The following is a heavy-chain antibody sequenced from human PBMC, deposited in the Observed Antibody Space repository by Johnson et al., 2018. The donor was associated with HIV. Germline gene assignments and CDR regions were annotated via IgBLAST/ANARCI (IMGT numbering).Heavy chain of an antibody. CDR2: ISYDGSNK. V-gene: IGHV3-30*18. CDR1: GFTFSNYG. D-gene: IGHD2/OR15-2a*01. J-gene: IGHJ3*02. Sequence: VQLVESGGGLVKPGGSLRLSCVASGFTFSNYGMHWVRQAPGKGLEWVAVISYDGSNKYYADSVKGRFTISKDNSKNTLYLQMNSLRAEDTAVYYCAKAIGDAFDIWGQGTMVTVSS. CDR3: AKAIGDAFDI.